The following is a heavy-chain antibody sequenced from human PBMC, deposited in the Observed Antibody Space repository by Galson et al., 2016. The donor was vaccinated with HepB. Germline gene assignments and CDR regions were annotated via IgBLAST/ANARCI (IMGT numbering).Heavy chain of an antibody. CDR2: ISSRSSTI. J-gene: IGHJ6*02. CDR1: GFRFGDYG. V-gene: IGHV3-48*04. CDR3: ARHAFHYYDMDV. Sequence: SLRLSCAASGFRFGDYGMNWVRQAPGKGLEWVSYISSRSSTIYDADSVKGRFTISRDNTKNSLYLQMSSLRAEDTAVYYCARHAFHYYDMDVWGQGTTVTVSS.